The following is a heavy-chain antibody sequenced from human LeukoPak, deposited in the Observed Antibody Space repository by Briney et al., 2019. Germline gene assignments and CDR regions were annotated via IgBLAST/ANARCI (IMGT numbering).Heavy chain of an antibody. CDR1: GFTFSTYW. Sequence: SGGSLRLSCAASGFTFSTYWMSWVRQAAGKGLEWVANIKQDGSEQYYVDSVKGRFSISRDNAKNSVYLQMNSLRAEDTAVYYCARERQNKDFWSGGDYWGQGTLVTVSS. CDR3: ARERQNKDFWSGGDY. D-gene: IGHD3-3*01. CDR2: IKQDGSEQ. V-gene: IGHV3-7*01. J-gene: IGHJ4*02.